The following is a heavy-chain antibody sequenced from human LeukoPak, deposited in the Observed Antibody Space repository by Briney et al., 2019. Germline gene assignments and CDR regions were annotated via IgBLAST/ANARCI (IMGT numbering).Heavy chain of an antibody. Sequence: GGSLRLSCAASGFSFDDYGMSWVRQAPGKGLEWVSGRNGGSTGYADSVKGRFTISRQNAKNSLFLQMNSLRAEDTAVYYCARHRSGGSQDDAFDIWGQGTMVTVSS. V-gene: IGHV3-20*04. CDR2: RNGGST. J-gene: IGHJ3*02. D-gene: IGHD2-15*01. CDR1: GFSFDDYG. CDR3: ARHRSGGSQDDAFDI.